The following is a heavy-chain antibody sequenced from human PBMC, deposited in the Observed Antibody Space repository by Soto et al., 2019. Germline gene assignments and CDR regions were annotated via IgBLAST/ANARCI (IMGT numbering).Heavy chain of an antibody. V-gene: IGHV4-31*03. CDR3: AGGPYTPGTTEDYFDY. CDR2: IYYSGST. D-gene: IGHD1-1*01. Sequence: PSQTLSLTCTVSGGSISSGGYYWSWIRPHPGKGLEWIGYIYYSGSTYYNPSLKSRVTISVDTSKNQFSLKLSSVTAADTAVYYCAGGPYTPGTTEDYFDYWGQGTLVTVSS. J-gene: IGHJ4*02. CDR1: GGSISSGGYY.